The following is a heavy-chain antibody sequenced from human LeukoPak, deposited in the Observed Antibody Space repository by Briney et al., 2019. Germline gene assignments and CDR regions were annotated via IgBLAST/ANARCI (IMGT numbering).Heavy chain of an antibody. V-gene: IGHV5-51*01. Sequence: KPGESLKISCKGSGYSFTSYWIGWVRQMPGKGLEWMGIIYPGDSDTRYSPSFQGQVTISADKSISTAYLQWSSLKASDTAMYYCARPYRGYRNYYDSSGSIPGAFDIWGQGTMVTVSS. CDR1: GYSFTSYW. CDR3: ARPYRGYRNYYDSSGSIPGAFDI. J-gene: IGHJ3*02. D-gene: IGHD3-22*01. CDR2: IYPGDSDT.